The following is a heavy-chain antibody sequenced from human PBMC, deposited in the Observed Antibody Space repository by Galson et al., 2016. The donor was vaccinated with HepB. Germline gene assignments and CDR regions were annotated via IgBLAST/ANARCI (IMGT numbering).Heavy chain of an antibody. CDR2: INYTGST. V-gene: IGHV4-34*01. J-gene: IGHJ5*02. D-gene: IGHD2-15*01. CDR1: GGSFNAYY. Sequence: SETLSLTCGVYGGSFNAYYWSWIRQPPGKGREWIGEINYTGSTKYNPSLKSRVTISVDTSKNKFSLTLTSLTAAATAMYFCARVVVAATNWFDPWGQGTLVTVSS. CDR3: ARVVVAATNWFDP.